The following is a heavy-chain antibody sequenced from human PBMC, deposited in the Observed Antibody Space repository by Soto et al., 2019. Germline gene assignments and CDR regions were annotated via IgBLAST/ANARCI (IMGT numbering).Heavy chain of an antibody. J-gene: IGHJ6*02. CDR3: ARDSDYYDSSGNYYYYGMDV. CDR1: GGSISSGDYY. D-gene: IGHD3-22*01. Sequence: QVQLQESGPGLVKPSQTLSLTCTVSGGSISSGDYYWSWIRQPLGKGLVWMGYIYYSGSTYYNPSLKSRVTISVDTSKNQFSLKLSSVTAADTAVYYCARDSDYYDSSGNYYYYGMDVWGQGTTVTVSS. V-gene: IGHV4-30-4*01. CDR2: IYYSGST.